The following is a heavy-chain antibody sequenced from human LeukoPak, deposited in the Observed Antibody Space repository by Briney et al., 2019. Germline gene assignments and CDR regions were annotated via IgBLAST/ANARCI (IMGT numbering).Heavy chain of an antibody. J-gene: IGHJ4*02. D-gene: IGHD2-2*02. Sequence: GESLNISCKGSGYIFTSYWIGWVRQMPGKGLEWMGIIYPGDSDTRYSPSFQGQVTISADKSISTAYLQWSSLKASDTAMYYCARHGRYCSSTSCYTMYYFDYWGQGTLVTVSS. CDR1: GYIFTSYW. CDR2: IYPGDSDT. V-gene: IGHV5-51*01. CDR3: ARHGRYCSSTSCYTMYYFDY.